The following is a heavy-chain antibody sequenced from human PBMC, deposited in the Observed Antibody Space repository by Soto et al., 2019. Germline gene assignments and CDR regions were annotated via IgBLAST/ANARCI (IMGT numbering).Heavy chain of an antibody. CDR3: ARHRGGRKEESSGNSLDN. J-gene: IGHJ4*02. Sequence: EVQLVQSGAEVKKPGESLKISCKGSGYSFTSYWIGWVRQMPGKGLEWMGIIYPGDSDTRYSPSFQGQVTISADKSISPASLQGSSRKASNTAMYYGARHRGGRKEESSGNSLDNWGKEPLVTVS. D-gene: IGHD3-22*01. CDR2: IYPGDSDT. V-gene: IGHV5-51*01. CDR1: GYSFTSYW.